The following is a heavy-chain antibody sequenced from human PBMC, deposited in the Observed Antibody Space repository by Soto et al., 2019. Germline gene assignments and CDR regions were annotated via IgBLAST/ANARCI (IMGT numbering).Heavy chain of an antibody. CDR1: GFTFSSYA. V-gene: IGHV3-23*01. J-gene: IGHJ5*02. D-gene: IGHD2-2*01. CDR3: AKDSSFGIVVSAARFDP. CDR2: ISGSGGST. Sequence: EVQLLESGGGLVQPGGSLRLSCAASGFTFSSYAMSWVRQAPGKGLEWVSAISGSGGSTFYAQSVEGRFTISRDNSKNTLYLQMNSLRAEDTAVYFCAKDSSFGIVVSAARFDPWGQGTLVTVSS.